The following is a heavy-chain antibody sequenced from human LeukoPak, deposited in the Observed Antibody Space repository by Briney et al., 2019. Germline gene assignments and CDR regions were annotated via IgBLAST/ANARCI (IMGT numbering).Heavy chain of an antibody. V-gene: IGHV3-7*01. J-gene: IGHJ4*02. CDR3: ARGYMVRGVIIPF. CDR2: IKQDGSEK. D-gene: IGHD3-10*01. Sequence: GGSLRLSCAASGFTFSSYWMSWVRQAPGKGLEWVADIKQDGSEKYYVDSVKSRFTISRDNAKNSLYLQMNSLRAEDTAVYYCARGYMVRGVIIPFWGQGTLVTVSS. CDR1: GFTFSSYW.